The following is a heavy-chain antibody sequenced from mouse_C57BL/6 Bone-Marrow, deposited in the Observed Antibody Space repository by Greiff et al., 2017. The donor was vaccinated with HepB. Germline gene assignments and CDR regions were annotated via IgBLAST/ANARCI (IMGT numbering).Heavy chain of an antibody. V-gene: IGHV1-55*01. Sequence: QVQLQQPGAELVKPGASVKMSCKASGYTFTSYWITWVKQRPGQGLEWIGDIYPGSGSTNYNEKFKSKATLTVDTSSSTAYMQLSSLTSEDSAVYYCARGSKKSRQRRAYWGQGTLVTVSA. CDR1: GYTFTSYW. D-gene: IGHD3-2*02. CDR2: IYPGSGST. J-gene: IGHJ3*01. CDR3: ARGSKKSRQRRAY.